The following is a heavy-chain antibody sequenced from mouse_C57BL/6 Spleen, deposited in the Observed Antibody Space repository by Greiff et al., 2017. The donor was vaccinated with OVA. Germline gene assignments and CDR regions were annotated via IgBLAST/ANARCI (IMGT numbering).Heavy chain of an antibody. J-gene: IGHJ2*01. CDR3: ARGEGGFDY. D-gene: IGHD1-1*02. CDR2: IYPGGGYT. V-gene: IGHV1-63*01. CDR1: GYTFTNYW. Sequence: VKLVESGAELVRPGTSVKMSCKASGYTFTNYWIGWAKQRPGHGLEWIGDIYPGGGYTNYNEKFKGKATLTADKSSSTAYMQFSSLTSEDSAIYYCARGEGGFDYWGQGTTLTVSS.